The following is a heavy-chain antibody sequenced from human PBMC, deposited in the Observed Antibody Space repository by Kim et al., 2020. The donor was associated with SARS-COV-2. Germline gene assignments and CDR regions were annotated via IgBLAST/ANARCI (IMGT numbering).Heavy chain of an antibody. CDR2: IDWDDDK. J-gene: IGHJ4*02. D-gene: IGHD4-17*01. Sequence: YGPTLVNPTQTLTLTCTFSGFSLSTSGMCVSWIRQPPGKALEWLARIDWDDDKYYSTSLKTRLTISKDTSKNQVVLTMTNMDPVDTATYYCARFLAVTTSTDYGGQGTLVTVSS. CDR3: ARFLAVTTSTDY. V-gene: IGHV2-70*11. CDR1: GFSLSTSGMC.